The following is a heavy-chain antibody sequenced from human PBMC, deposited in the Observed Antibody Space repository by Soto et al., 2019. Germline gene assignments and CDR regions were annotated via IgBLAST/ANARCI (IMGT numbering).Heavy chain of an antibody. J-gene: IGHJ6*03. Sequence: EVQLLQSGGGLVQPWGYLRLSCVASGLTSGPSDMSWVRQAPGKGLQWVAFISRDGGWTNYADSVRGRFTICRDNSKDTLYLQMDRLRAEDTAVYYCAKEIPSHSMDVWGRGTTVTVSS. CDR1: GLTSGPSD. V-gene: IGHV3-23*01. CDR3: AKEIPSHSMDV. CDR2: ISRDGGWT. D-gene: IGHD2-21*01.